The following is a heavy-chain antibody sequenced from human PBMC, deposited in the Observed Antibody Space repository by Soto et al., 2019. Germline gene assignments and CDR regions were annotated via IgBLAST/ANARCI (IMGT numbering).Heavy chain of an antibody. V-gene: IGHV1-3*01. D-gene: IGHD1-26*01. J-gene: IGHJ4*02. CDR3: ARGLGLYYFDY. CDR2: INAGNGNT. CDR1: GYTFTSYA. Sequence: QVQLVQSGAEVKKPGASVKVSCKASGYTFTSYAMHWVRQAPEQRLEWMGWINAGNGNTKYSQKFQGRVTITRDTSTSTAYMELSSLRSEDTAVYYCARGLGLYYFDYWGQGTLVTVSS.